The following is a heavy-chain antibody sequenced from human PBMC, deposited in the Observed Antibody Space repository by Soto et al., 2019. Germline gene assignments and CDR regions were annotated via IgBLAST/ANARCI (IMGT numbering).Heavy chain of an antibody. CDR1: GFTFSSYA. CDR2: ISYGGSNK. V-gene: IGHV3-30-3*01. Sequence: QVQLVESGGGVVQPGRSLRLSCAASGFTFSSYAMHWVRQAPGKGLEWVAVISYGGSNKYYADSVKGRFTISRDNSKNTLYLQMNSLRAEDTAVYYCASRSSGWYALPYYYYGMDVWGQGTTVTVSS. CDR3: ASRSSGWYALPYYYYGMDV. J-gene: IGHJ6*02. D-gene: IGHD6-19*01.